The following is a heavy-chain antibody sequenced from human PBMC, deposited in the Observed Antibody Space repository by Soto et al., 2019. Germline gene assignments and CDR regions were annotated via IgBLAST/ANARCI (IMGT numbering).Heavy chain of an antibody. V-gene: IGHV3-23*01. D-gene: IGHD6-25*01. CDR3: VKMILVAAGPLGFDY. Sequence: EVQLLESGGGLVQPGRSRRLSCAASGFSFTTFAMGWVRQAPGQGLEWISSMTGSGATIYYADSVNGRFTISRDNSKNTLFLQMNSLKGEDTAVYYCVKMILVAAGPLGFDYWGQRALVTVSS. CDR1: GFSFTTFA. J-gene: IGHJ4*02. CDR2: MTGSGATI.